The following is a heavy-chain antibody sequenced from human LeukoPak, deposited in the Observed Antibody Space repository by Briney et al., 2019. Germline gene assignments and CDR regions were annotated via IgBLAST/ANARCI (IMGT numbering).Heavy chain of an antibody. Sequence: PSETLSLTCTVSGGSISSSSYYWGWIRQPPGKGLEWIGSIYYSGGTYYNPSLKSRVTISVDTSKNQFSLKLSSVTAADTAVYYCARALESGWYRSHAFDIWGQGTTVTVSS. CDR2: IYYSGGT. CDR1: GGSISSSSYY. V-gene: IGHV4-39*01. J-gene: IGHJ3*02. D-gene: IGHD6-19*01. CDR3: ARALESGWYRSHAFDI.